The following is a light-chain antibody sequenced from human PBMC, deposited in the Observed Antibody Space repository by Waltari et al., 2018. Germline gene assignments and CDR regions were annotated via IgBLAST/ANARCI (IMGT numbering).Light chain of an antibody. V-gene: IGKV3-11*01. CDR3: QQRSNWRIT. CDR2: DAS. J-gene: IGKJ5*01. CDR1: QSVSSY. Sequence: EIVLTQSPATLPLSPGERATLSCSASQSVSSYLAWYQQKPGQAPRLLIYDASNRATGIPARFSGSGSGTDFTLTISSLEPEDFAVYYCQQRSNWRITFGQGTRLEIK.